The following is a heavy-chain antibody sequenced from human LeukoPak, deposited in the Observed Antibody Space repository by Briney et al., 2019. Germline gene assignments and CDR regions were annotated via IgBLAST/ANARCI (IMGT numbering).Heavy chain of an antibody. CDR3: AKAYYCDCSGYYDY. CDR1: GFTFDDYA. J-gene: IGHJ4*02. V-gene: IGHV3-9*01. D-gene: IGHD3-22*01. CDR2: ISWNSGSI. Sequence: GRSLRLSRAASGFTFDDYAMHWVRQAPGKGLEWVSGISWNSGSIGYADSVKGRFTISRDNAKNSLYLQMNSLRAEDTALYYCAKAYYCDCSGYYDYWGQGTLVTVSS.